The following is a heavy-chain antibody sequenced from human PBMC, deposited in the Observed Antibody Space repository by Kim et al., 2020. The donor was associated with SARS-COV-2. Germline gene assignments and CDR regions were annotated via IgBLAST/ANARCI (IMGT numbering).Heavy chain of an antibody. D-gene: IGHD6-13*01. V-gene: IGHV1-18*01. Sequence: ASVKVSCKASGYTFTSYGISWVRQAPGQGLEWMGWISAHNGNTNYAQKLQGRVTMTTDTSTSTAYMELRSLRSDDTAVYYCHLYSSSHFDYWGQGTLVTVSS. CDR2: ISAHNGNT. CDR1: GYTFTSYG. CDR3: HLYSSSHFDY. J-gene: IGHJ4*02.